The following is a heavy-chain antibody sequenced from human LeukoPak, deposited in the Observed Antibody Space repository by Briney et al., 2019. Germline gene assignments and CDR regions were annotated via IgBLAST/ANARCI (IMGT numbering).Heavy chain of an antibody. CDR2: IYYSGST. V-gene: IGHV4-59*01. J-gene: IGHJ4*02. D-gene: IGHD2-2*01. Sequence: KPSETLSLTCTVSGGSISSYYWSWIRQPPGKGLEWIGYIYYSGSTNYNPSLKSRVTISVDTSKNQFSLKLSSVTAADTAVYYCARGDIVVVPAAIYFDYWGQGTLVTVSS. CDR1: GGSISSYY. CDR3: ARGDIVVVPAAIYFDY.